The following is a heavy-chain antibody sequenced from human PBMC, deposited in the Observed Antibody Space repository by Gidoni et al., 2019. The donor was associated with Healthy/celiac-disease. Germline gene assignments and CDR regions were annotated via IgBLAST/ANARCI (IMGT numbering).Heavy chain of an antibody. J-gene: IGHJ4*02. V-gene: IGHV3-66*02. CDR2: IYSGGST. CDR1: GFTVSSNY. CDR3: ARDSGAAAHDY. D-gene: IGHD6-13*01. Sequence: EVQLVETGGGLVQPGGSLRLSCAASGFTVSSNYMRWVRQAHGKGLEWVSVIYSGGSTYYSDSVKGRFTISRDNSKNTLYLQMNSLRAEDTAVYYCARDSGAAAHDYWGQGTLVTVSS.